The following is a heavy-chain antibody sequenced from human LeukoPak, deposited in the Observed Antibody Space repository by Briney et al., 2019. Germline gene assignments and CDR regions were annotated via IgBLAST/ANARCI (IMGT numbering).Heavy chain of an antibody. CDR2: ISSSSSYI. Sequence: GGSLRLSCAASGFTFSSYGMNWVRQAPGKGLEWVSSISSSSSYIYYADSVKGRFAISRDDAKNSLYLQMNSLRAEDTAVYYCARLERAVAGTDDAFDIWGQGTMVTVSS. J-gene: IGHJ3*02. CDR1: GFTFSSYG. D-gene: IGHD6-19*01. CDR3: ARLERAVAGTDDAFDI. V-gene: IGHV3-21*01.